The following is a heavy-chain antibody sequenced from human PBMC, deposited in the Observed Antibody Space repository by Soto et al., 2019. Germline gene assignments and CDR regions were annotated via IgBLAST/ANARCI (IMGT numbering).Heavy chain of an antibody. V-gene: IGHV3-43*01. CDR3: AKGGITGPPGF. J-gene: IGHJ3*01. CDR1: GFTFDDYT. CDR2: ISWDGGST. Sequence: PGGSLRLSCAASGFTFDDYTMHWVRQAPGKGLEWVSLISWDGGSTYYADSVKGRFTISRDNSKNSMYLQMNSLRTEDTALYYCAKGGITGPPGFWRQGTMVTVSS. D-gene: IGHD3-3*01.